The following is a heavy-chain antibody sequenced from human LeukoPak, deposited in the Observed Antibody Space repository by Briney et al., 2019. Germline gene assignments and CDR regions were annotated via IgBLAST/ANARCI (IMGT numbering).Heavy chain of an antibody. V-gene: IGHV3-23*01. CDR3: AKFFDNGGYYYFDY. Sequence: GGSLRLPCAASGFTFSSYAISWVRQAPGRGLEWVSVLRASAGSTNYADSVKGRFTNSRDNSESTLYLQMNSLRAEDTAVYYCAKFFDNGGYYYFDYWGQGTLVTVSS. CDR2: LRASAGST. CDR1: GFTFSSYA. J-gene: IGHJ4*02. D-gene: IGHD3-22*01.